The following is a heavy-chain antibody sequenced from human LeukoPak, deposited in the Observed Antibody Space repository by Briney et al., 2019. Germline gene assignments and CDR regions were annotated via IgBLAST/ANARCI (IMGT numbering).Heavy chain of an antibody. J-gene: IGHJ4*02. D-gene: IGHD2-2*01. CDR3: TRGAGTSWFDF. Sequence: LGASVRVSCKPSGYTFTVNYLHWVRQAPGQGLEWVGWMNPNSGVTGYAQNFQGRVTMTRDTFISTAYMELSSLTSDDTAVYYCTRGAGTSWFDFWGQGSLVTVSS. CDR2: MNPNSGVT. V-gene: IGHV1-2*02. CDR1: GYTFTVNY.